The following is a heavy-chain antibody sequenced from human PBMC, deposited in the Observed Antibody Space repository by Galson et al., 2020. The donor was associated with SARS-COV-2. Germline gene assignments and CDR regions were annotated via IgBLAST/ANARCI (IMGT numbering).Heavy chain of an antibody. Sequence: SETLSLTCAVYGGSFSGYYWSWIRQPPGKGLEWIGEINHSGSTNYNPSLKSRVTISVDTSKNQFSLKLSSVTAADTAVYYCHSSGYYWPKYFDYWGQGTLVTVSS. CDR3: HSSGYYWPKYFDY. D-gene: IGHD3-22*01. J-gene: IGHJ4*02. CDR2: INHSGST. V-gene: IGHV4-34*01. CDR1: GGSFSGYY.